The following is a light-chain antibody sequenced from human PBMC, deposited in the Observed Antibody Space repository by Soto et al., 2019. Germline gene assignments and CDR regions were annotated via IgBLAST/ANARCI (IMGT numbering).Light chain of an antibody. CDR1: QGISSN. CDR3: QQHNTWPIT. J-gene: IGKJ5*01. Sequence: IGLTQSPATLSLSPGERATLSCMASQGISSNLAWYQQKPGQAPRLLIFGASSRATGIPARFSGSGSGTDFTLTISSLEPEDFAVYSCQQHNTWPITFGQGTRLEIK. CDR2: GAS. V-gene: IGKV3D-11*01.